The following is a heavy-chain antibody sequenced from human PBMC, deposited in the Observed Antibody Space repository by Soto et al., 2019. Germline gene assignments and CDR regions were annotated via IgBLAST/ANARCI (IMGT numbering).Heavy chain of an antibody. J-gene: IGHJ6*02. CDR1: GFTFSDSW. Sequence: QPGGSLRLSCAASGFTFSDSWMDWARQVPGKGPEWVANINQDGSGKNYVDSVKGRFTISRDNAKNSLYLQTNSLRAEDTAVYYCASLGRHGWGQGTTVTVSS. D-gene: IGHD3-16*01. CDR3: ASLGRHG. V-gene: IGHV3-7*01. CDR2: INQDGSGK.